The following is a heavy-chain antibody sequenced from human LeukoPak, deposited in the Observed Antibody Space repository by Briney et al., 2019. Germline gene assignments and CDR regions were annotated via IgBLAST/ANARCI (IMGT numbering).Heavy chain of an antibody. CDR3: LGYGNDNP. V-gene: IGHV3-7*03. J-gene: IGHJ4*02. D-gene: IGHD5-12*01. CDR1: EFTFTNYW. CDR2: MSPDENEK. Sequence: GGSLRLSCAITEFTFTNYWKNWVRQASGKGLEWVANMSPDENEKKYVDSVKGRFTISTDNAKKTLYLQMNSLRVEDTAIYYCLGYGNDNPWGQGALVTVSS.